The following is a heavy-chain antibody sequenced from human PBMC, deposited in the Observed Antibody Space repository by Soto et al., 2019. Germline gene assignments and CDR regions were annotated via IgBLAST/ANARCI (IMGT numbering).Heavy chain of an antibody. CDR3: ARAFHPYHLDYYDSSGQIGY. V-gene: IGHV3-30-3*01. CDR1: GFTFSSYA. D-gene: IGHD3-22*01. CDR2: ISYDGSNK. J-gene: IGHJ4*02. Sequence: GGSLRLSCAASGFTFSSYAMHWVRQAPGKGLEWVAVISYDGSNKYYADSVKGRFTISRDNSKNTLYLQMNSLRAEDTAVYYCARAFHPYHLDYYDSSGQIGYWGQGTLVTVSS.